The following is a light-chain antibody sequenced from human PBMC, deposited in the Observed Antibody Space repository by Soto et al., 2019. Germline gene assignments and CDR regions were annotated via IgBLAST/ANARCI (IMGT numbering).Light chain of an antibody. CDR1: SSDVGSYNL. CDR2: EGS. CDR3: CSYAGSSTLGV. Sequence: QPVLTQPASVSGSPGPSITISCTGTSSDVGSYNLVSWYQQHPGKAPKLMIYEGSKRPSGVSNRFSGSKSGNTASLTISGLQAEDEADYYCCSYAGSSTLGVFGGGTQLTVL. V-gene: IGLV2-23*01. J-gene: IGLJ2*01.